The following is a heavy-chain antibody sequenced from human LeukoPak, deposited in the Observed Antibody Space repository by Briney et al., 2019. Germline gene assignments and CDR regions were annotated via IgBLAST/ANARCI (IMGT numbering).Heavy chain of an antibody. CDR3: AREGITGTTGDAFDI. V-gene: IGHV4-59*10. CDR2: IYTSGST. Sequence: SETLSLTCAVYGGSFGGYYWSWIRQPAGKGLKWIGRIYTSGSTNYNPSLKSRVTMSVDTSKNQFSLKLSSVTAADTAVYYCAREGITGTTGDAFDIWGQGTMVTVSS. J-gene: IGHJ3*02. CDR1: GGSFGGYY. D-gene: IGHD1-7*01.